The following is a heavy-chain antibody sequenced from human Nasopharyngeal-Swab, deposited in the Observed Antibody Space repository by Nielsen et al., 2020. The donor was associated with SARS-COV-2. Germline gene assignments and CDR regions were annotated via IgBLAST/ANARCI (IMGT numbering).Heavy chain of an antibody. V-gene: IGHV1-18*01. D-gene: IGHD6-19*01. CDR2: ISAYNGNT. CDR1: GYTFTSYG. CDR3: ARDLSSGWYVGTQNWFDP. Sequence: SVKVSCKASGYTFTSYGISWMRQAPGQGLEWMGWISAYNGNTNYAQKLQGRVTMTTDTSTSTAYMELRSLRSDDTAVYYCARDLSSGWYVGTQNWFDPWGQGTLVAVSS. J-gene: IGHJ5*02.